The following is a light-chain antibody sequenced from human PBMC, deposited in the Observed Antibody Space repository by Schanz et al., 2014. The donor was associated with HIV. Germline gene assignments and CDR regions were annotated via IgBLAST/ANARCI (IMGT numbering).Light chain of an antibody. CDR3: XXXXXXXXWV. V-gene: IGLV2-14*01. CDR1: SSDVGGYDF. J-gene: IGLJ3*02. Sequence: QSALTQPASVSGSPGQSITISCTGTSSDVGGYDFVSWFQQYPGKAPKLMIYDVAKRPSGISNRFSGSKSGNTASLTIFGXXXXDEAXXYXXXXXXXXXWVFGGGTKLTVL. CDR2: DVA.